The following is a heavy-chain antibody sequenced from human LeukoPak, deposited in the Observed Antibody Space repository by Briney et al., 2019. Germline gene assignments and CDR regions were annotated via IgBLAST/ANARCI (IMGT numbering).Heavy chain of an antibody. CDR1: GGSISSYY. CDR2: IYYSGST. Sequence: PSETLSLTCTVSGGSISSYYWSWIRQPPGKGLEWIGYIYYSGSTNYNPSLKSRVTISVDTSKNQFSLKLSSVTAAGTAVYYCAREAGYDILTGYYMVSYFDYWGQGTLVTVSS. CDR3: AREAGYDILTGYYMVSYFDY. V-gene: IGHV4-59*01. J-gene: IGHJ4*02. D-gene: IGHD3-9*01.